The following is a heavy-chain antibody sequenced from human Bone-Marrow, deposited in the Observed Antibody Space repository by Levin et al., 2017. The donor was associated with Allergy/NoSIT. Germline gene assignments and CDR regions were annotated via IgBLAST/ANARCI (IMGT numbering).Heavy chain of an antibody. J-gene: IGHJ6*03. Sequence: PSETLSLTCAVYGGSFSGYYWSWIRQPPGKGLEWIGEINHSGSTNYNPSLKSRVTISVDTSKNQFSLKLSSVTAADTAVYYCARMYYYGSGKGYYYMDVWGKGTTVTVSS. CDR3: ARMYYYGSGKGYYYMDV. D-gene: IGHD3-10*01. CDR2: INHSGST. CDR1: GGSFSGYY. V-gene: IGHV4-34*01.